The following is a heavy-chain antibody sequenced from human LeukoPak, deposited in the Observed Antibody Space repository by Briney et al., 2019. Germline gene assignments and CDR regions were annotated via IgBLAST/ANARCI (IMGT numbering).Heavy chain of an antibody. D-gene: IGHD6-13*01. Sequence: SETLSLTCTVSGGSMSGYFWSWIRQPPGKGLEWIGYIYYSGSTNYNPSLKSRVTISVDTSKNQFSLKLSSVTAADTAVYYCARSITSSWYGDFQHWGQGTLVTVPS. CDR2: IYYSGST. CDR3: ARSITSSWYGDFQH. V-gene: IGHV4-59*01. J-gene: IGHJ1*01. CDR1: GGSMSGYF.